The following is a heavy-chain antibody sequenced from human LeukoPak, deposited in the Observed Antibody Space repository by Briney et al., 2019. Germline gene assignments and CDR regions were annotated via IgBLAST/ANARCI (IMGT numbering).Heavy chain of an antibody. CDR2: IYYSGST. Sequence: SETLSLTCTVSGGSISSGGYYWRSIRQHPGKVLEWNVYIYYSGSTYYNPSLKSRVTKSVDTSKNQFSLKLSSVTAADTAVYYCARSLEDSSGYYQPDYFDYWGQGTLVTVSS. CDR1: GGSISSGGYY. V-gene: IGHV4-31*03. CDR3: ARSLEDSSGYYQPDYFDY. D-gene: IGHD3-22*01. J-gene: IGHJ4*02.